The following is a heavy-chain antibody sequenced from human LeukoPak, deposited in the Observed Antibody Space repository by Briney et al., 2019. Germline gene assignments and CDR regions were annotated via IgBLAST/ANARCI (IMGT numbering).Heavy chain of an antibody. CDR3: AKTDSSGYYFGFEY. CDR1: GFTFSSYT. D-gene: IGHD3-22*01. Sequence: PGGSLRLSCAASGFTFSSYTMSWVRQAPGRGLEWVSAIRGSGGSTYYADSVKGRFTISRDNFKHTLYLQMNSLRAEDTAVYYCAKTDSSGYYFGFEYWGQGTLVTVSS. CDR2: IRGSGGST. V-gene: IGHV3-23*01. J-gene: IGHJ4*02.